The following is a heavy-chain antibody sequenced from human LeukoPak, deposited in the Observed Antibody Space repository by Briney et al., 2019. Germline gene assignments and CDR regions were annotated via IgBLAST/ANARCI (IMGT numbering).Heavy chain of an antibody. J-gene: IGHJ3*02. CDR3: ARGLGLSSDDAFDI. D-gene: IGHD6-25*01. V-gene: IGHV4-34*01. CDR1: GGSFSGYY. CDR2: VNHSGST. Sequence: SETLSLTCAVYGGSFSGYYWSWIRQPPGRGLEWIGEVNHSGSTNYNPSLKGRVTISVDTSKNQFSLKLSSVTAADTAVYYCARGLGLSSDDAFDIWGQGTMVTVSS.